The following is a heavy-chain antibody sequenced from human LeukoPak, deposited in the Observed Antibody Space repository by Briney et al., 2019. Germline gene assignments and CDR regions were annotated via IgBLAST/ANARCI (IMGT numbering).Heavy chain of an antibody. V-gene: IGHV1-69*05. J-gene: IGHJ6*03. D-gene: IGHD3-22*01. CDR2: IIPIFGTA. CDR3: ARDRLYYDSSGYYYYYMDV. Sequence: SSVKVSCKASGGTFSSYAISWVRQAPGQGLGWMGRIIPIFGTANYAQKFQGRVTITTDESTSTAYMELSSLRSEDTAVYYCARDRLYYDSSGYYYYYMDVWGKGTTVTVSS. CDR1: GGTFSSYA.